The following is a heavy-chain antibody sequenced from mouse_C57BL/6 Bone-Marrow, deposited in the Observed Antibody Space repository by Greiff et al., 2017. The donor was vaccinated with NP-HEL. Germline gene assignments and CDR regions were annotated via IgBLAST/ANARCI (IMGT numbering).Heavy chain of an antibody. CDR3: ARERTTGNYFDY. D-gene: IGHD1-1*01. Sequence: ESGPGLVKPSQSLSLTCSVTGYSITSGYYWNWIRQFPGNKLEWMGYISYDGSNNYNPSLKNRISITRDTSKNQFFLKLNSVTTEDTATYYCARERTTGNYFDYWGQGTTLTVSS. CDR2: ISYDGSN. V-gene: IGHV3-6*01. J-gene: IGHJ2*01. CDR1: GYSITSGYY.